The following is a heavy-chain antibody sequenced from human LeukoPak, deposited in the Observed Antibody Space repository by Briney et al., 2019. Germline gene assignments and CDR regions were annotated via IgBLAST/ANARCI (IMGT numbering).Heavy chain of an antibody. CDR2: ISYDGSNK. D-gene: IGHD6-19*01. CDR1: GFTFSSYA. V-gene: IGHV3-30-3*01. J-gene: IGHJ4*02. Sequence: GSLRLSCAASGFTFSSYAMHWVRQAPGKGLEWVAVISYDGSNKYYADSVKGRFTISRDNSKNTLYLQMNSLRAEDTAVYYCARPGSGWYFQRWGQGTLVTVSS. CDR3: ARPGSGWYFQR.